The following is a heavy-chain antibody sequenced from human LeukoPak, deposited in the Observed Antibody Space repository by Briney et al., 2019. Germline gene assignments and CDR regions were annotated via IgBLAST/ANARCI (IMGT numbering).Heavy chain of an antibody. CDR1: GGSLTNYG. V-gene: IGHV1-69*05. Sequence: GASVKVSCKPSGGSLTNYGISWARQAPGQGLEWMGGIIPILGTANYAQKSQGRVTITTDESTSTAYMELNRLRSEDTAVYYCARDRYYDSRGNFYESGYWGQGTLVTVSS. CDR3: ARDRYYDSRGNFYESGY. J-gene: IGHJ4*02. CDR2: IIPILGTA. D-gene: IGHD3-22*01.